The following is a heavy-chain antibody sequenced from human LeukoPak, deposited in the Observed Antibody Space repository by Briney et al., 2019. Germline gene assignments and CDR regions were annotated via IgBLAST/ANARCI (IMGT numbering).Heavy chain of an antibody. V-gene: IGHV1-2*06. CDR1: GYTFTGYY. J-gene: IGHJ5*02. CDR3: ARDEDVGDCTTTSCGWFDP. Sequence: ASVKVSCKASGYTFTGYYMNWVRQAPGQGLEWMGRIHPNSGDTNYAQKFRGRVTMTRDTSISTAYLELSRLRSDDTAVYYCARDEDVGDCTTTSCGWFDPWGQGTLVTVSS. D-gene: IGHD2-2*01. CDR2: IHPNSGDT.